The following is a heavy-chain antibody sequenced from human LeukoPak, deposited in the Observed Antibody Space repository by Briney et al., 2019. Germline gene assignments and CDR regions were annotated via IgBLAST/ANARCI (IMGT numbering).Heavy chain of an antibody. J-gene: IGHJ4*02. CDR3: AKDPTVVVTRTIDY. CDR2: ISSSGGST. D-gene: IGHD3-22*01. Sequence: PGGSLRLSCAASGFTFSSYAMSWVRQAPGKGLEWVSAISSSGGSTYYADSVKGRFTISRDNSKNTLYLQMNSLRAEDTAVYYCAKDPTVVVTRTIDYWGQGTLVTVSS. V-gene: IGHV3-23*01. CDR1: GFTFSSYA.